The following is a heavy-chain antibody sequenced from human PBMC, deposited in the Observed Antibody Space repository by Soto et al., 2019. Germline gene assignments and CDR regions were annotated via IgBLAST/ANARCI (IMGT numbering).Heavy chain of an antibody. J-gene: IGHJ4*02. D-gene: IGHD5-12*01. CDR3: ASRSGYDYGY. V-gene: IGHV1-69*12. CDR1: GGTFSSYA. CDR2: IIPIFGTA. Sequence: QVQLVQSGAEVKKPGSSVKVSCKASGGTFSSYAISWVRQAPGQGLEWMGGIIPIFGTANYAQKFQGRVTITAAECTRTAYLGLSSLRYEDTAVYYCASRSGYDYGYWGQGTLVTVSS.